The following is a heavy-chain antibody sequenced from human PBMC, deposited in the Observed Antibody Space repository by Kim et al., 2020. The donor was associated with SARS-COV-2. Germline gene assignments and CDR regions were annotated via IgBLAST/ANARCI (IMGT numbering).Heavy chain of an antibody. D-gene: IGHD6-13*01. Sequence: SGPTLVKPTQTLTLTCTFSGFSLSTSGVGVGWIRQPPGKALEWLALIYWDDDKRYSPSLKSRLTITKDTSKNQVVLTMTNMDPVDTATYYCSQSKLALVADWFDPWGQGTLVTVSS. J-gene: IGHJ5*02. CDR1: GFSLSTSGVG. CDR3: SQSKLALVADWFDP. V-gene: IGHV2-5*02. CDR2: IYWDDDK.